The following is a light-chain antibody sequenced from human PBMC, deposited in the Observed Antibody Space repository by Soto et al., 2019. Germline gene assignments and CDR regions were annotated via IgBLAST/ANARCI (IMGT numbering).Light chain of an antibody. V-gene: IGKV3-11*01. Sequence: FVLAQSPVSLSLAPGEGATVSCRAMQSVSSYMAWYQQKPGQAPRLLIYDTTNRVTGIPARFSGSGSGTEFTLTISSLQPDDFATYYCQPYNSYSEAFGQGTKVDIK. CDR3: QPYNSYSEA. CDR1: QSVSSY. CDR2: DTT. J-gene: IGKJ1*01.